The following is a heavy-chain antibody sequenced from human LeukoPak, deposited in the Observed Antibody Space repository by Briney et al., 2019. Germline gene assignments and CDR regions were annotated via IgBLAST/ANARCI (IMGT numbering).Heavy chain of an antibody. CDR3: ARGPSNRFASIRYSPRVWYFDL. CDR2: INHSGST. D-gene: IGHD1-14*01. CDR1: GGSIRSGDFY. J-gene: IGHJ2*01. Sequence: PSETLSLTCAVSGGSIRSGDFYWSWIRQPPGKGLEWIGEINHSGSTNYNPSLKSRVTISVDTSKNQFSLKLSSVTAADTAVYYCARGPSNRFASIRYSPRVWYFDLWGRGTLVTVSS. V-gene: IGHV4-34*01.